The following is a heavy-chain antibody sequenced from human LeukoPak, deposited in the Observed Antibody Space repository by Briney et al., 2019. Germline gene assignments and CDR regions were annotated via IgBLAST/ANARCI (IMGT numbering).Heavy chain of an antibody. V-gene: IGHV3-23*01. D-gene: IGHD4/OR15-4a*01. Sequence: GGSLRLSCAASGFTFSSYSMNWVRQAPGKGLEWVSNINVNGNSIYYADSVKGRFTISRDNSKNTLYLQVNSLRAEDTAVYYCAREVVLWSHYFDYWGQGTLVTVSS. CDR2: INVNGNSI. J-gene: IGHJ4*02. CDR1: GFTFSSYS. CDR3: AREVVLWSHYFDY.